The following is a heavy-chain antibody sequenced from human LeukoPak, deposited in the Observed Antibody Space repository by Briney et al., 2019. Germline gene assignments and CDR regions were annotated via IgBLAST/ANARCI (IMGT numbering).Heavy chain of an antibody. V-gene: IGHV1-69*04. J-gene: IGHJ3*02. Sequence: ASVKVSCKASGGTFSSYAISWVRQAPGQGLEWMGRIIPIFGIANYAQKFQGRVTITADKSTSTAYMELSSLRSEDTAVYYCARDVRGEAYNPHLTQDIGAKGTMVTVFS. CDR2: IIPIFGIA. D-gene: IGHD3-10*01. CDR3: ARDVRGEAYNPHLTQDI. CDR1: GGTFSSYA.